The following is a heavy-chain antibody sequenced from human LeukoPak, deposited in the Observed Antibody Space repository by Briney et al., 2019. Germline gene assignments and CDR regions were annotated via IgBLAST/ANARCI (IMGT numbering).Heavy chain of an antibody. J-gene: IGHJ4*02. CDR1: GFTFTSSA. V-gene: IGHV1-58*01. CDR2: IVVGSGNT. Sequence: GASVKVSCKASGFTFTSSAVQWVRQARGQRLEWIGWIVVGSGNTNYAQKFQERVTITRDMSTSTAYMELSSLRSEDTAVYYCARDGGVVAAPPDYWGQGTLVTVSS. D-gene: IGHD2-15*01. CDR3: ARDGGVVAAPPDY.